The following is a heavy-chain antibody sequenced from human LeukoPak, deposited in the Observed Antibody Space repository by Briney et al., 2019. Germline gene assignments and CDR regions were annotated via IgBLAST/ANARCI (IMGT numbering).Heavy chain of an antibody. Sequence: SVKVSCKASGGTFSSYAISWVRQAPGQGLEWMGGIIPIFGTANYAQKFQGRVTITADESTSTAYMELSSLRSEDTAVYYCARGADIVVVVAATMGGGFDYWGQGTLVTVSS. CDR3: ARGADIVVVVAATMGGGFDY. CDR2: IIPIFGTA. D-gene: IGHD2-15*01. CDR1: GGTFSSYA. V-gene: IGHV1-69*13. J-gene: IGHJ4*02.